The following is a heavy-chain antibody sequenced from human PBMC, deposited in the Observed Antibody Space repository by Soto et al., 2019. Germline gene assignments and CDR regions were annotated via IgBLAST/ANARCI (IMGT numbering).Heavy chain of an antibody. CDR3: SGGTGWLVTD. V-gene: IGHV3-7*04. Sequence: QLVESGGGLVQPGGSLRLSCAASGFTFSGYWMNWVRQAPGKGLEWVANIKQDGSERYYVDSVKGRFTISRDNTKKSLYLQMDSLRDEDTAVYYCSGGTGWLVTDWGQGTLVTVSS. CDR2: IKQDGSER. D-gene: IGHD6-19*01. CDR1: GFTFSGYW. J-gene: IGHJ1*01.